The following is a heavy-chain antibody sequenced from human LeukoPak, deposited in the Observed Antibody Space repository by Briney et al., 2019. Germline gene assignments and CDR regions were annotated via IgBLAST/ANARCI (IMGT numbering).Heavy chain of an antibody. V-gene: IGHV4-4*02. CDR3: ARAKWFDP. CDR1: GDSISNNNW. Sequence: SGTLSLTCAVSGDSISNNNWWTWVRPPPGKGLEWIGETNGGESSNYSPSLKSRVTISVDKSKNQFSLKLDSVTAADTAVYYCARAKWFDPWGQGTLVTVSS. J-gene: IGHJ5*02. CDR2: TNGGESS.